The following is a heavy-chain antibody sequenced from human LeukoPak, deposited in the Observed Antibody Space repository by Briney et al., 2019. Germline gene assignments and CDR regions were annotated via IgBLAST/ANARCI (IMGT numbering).Heavy chain of an antibody. D-gene: IGHD1-26*01. CDR2: IYHSGST. J-gene: IGHJ5*02. CDR3: ARGGAHSGSYYGDDWFDP. V-gene: IGHV4-38-2*01. CDR1: GYSISSGYY. Sequence: PSETLSLTCAVSGYSISSGYYWGWIRQPSGKGLEWIGSIYHSGSTYYNPSLKSRVTISVDTSKNQFSLKLSSVTAADTAVYYCARGGAHSGSYYGDDWFDPWGQGTLVTVSS.